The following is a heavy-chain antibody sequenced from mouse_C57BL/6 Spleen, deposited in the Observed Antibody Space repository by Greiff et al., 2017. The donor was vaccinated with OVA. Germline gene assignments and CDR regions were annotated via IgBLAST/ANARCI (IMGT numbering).Heavy chain of an antibody. V-gene: IGHV5-16*01. CDR1: GFTFSDYY. CDR2: INYDGSST. J-gene: IGHJ2*01. CDR3: ARATGDYFDY. Sequence: EVKVVESEGGLVQPGSSMKLSCTASGFTFSDYYMAWVRQVPEKGLEWVANINYDGSSTYYLDSLKSRFIISRDNAKNILYLQMSSLKSEDTATYYCARATGDYFDYWGQGTTLTVSS. D-gene: IGHD1-1*01.